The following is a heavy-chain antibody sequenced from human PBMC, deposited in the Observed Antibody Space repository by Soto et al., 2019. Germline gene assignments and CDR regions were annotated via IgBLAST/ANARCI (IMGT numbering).Heavy chain of an antibody. J-gene: IGHJ4*02. D-gene: IGHD3-10*01. CDR3: ARRLQLMVRGLSFHY. V-gene: IGHV4-34*01. CDR1: GGSFSGYY. CDR2: INHSGST. Sequence: QVQLQQWGAGLLKPSETLSLTCAVYGGSFSGYYWSWIRQPPGKGLEWIGEINHSGSTNYNPSLKSRVTISVDPSKNQSSLRRGSVPAADTAVYYCARRLQLMVRGLSFHYWGQGTLFTVSS.